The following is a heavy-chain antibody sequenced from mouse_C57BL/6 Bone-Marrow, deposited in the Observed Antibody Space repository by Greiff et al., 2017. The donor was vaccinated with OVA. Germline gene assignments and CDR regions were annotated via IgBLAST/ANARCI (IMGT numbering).Heavy chain of an antibody. V-gene: IGHV5-6*01. CDR1: GFTFSSYG. CDR2: ISSGGSYT. CDR3: ARQPYFDY. J-gene: IGHJ2*01. Sequence: EVKLMESGGDLVKPGGSLKLSCAASGFTFSSYGMSWVRPTPDKRLEWVATISSGGSYTYYPDSVKGRFTISRDNAKNTLYLQMSSLKSEDTAMYYCARQPYFDYWGQGTTLTVSS.